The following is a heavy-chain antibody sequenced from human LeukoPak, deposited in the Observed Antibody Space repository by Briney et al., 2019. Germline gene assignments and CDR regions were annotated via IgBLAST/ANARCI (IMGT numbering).Heavy chain of an antibody. Sequence: GGSLRLSCAASGFTFTTYSMNWVRQAPGKGLEWVSAINWNGGSTGYADSVKGRFTISRDNAKNSLYLQMNSLRAEDTALYYCARALYSSSWQYWGQGTLVTVSS. V-gene: IGHV3-20*04. CDR2: INWNGGST. J-gene: IGHJ4*02. CDR3: ARALYSSSWQY. CDR1: GFTFTTYS. D-gene: IGHD6-13*01.